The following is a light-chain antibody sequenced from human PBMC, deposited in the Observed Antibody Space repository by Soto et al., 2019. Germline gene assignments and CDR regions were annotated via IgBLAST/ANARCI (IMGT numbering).Light chain of an antibody. CDR1: QSVSNN. Sequence: EIVLTQSPGTLSLSPGERATLSCRASQSVSNNYLAWYQQKPGQSPRLLIYGTSTRATGVPARFSGSGSGTEFTLSISSLQSEDFAVYYCHQYNFWPSFGQGTRLEI. V-gene: IGKV3-15*01. J-gene: IGKJ5*01. CDR3: HQYNFWPS. CDR2: GTS.